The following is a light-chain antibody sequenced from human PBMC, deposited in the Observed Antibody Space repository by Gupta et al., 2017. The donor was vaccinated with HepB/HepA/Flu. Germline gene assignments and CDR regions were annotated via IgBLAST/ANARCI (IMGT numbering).Light chain of an antibody. V-gene: IGKV4-1*01. Sequence: DIVMTQPPDSLPVFLGERATLNCKSSQSVLYSSNNKNYLAWYQQKPGQPPKLLIYWASTRESGVPDRFSGSGSGTDFTLTISSLQAEDVAVYYCQQYYSTPFTFGGGTKVEIK. CDR2: WAS. CDR1: QSVLYSSNNKNY. J-gene: IGKJ4*01. CDR3: QQYYSTPFT.